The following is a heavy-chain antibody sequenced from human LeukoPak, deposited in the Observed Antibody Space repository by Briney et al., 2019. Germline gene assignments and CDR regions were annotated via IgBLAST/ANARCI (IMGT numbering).Heavy chain of an antibody. CDR3: AGTIPSCPGVSCYSHWFDP. CDR1: GYTFTNYA. D-gene: IGHD2-15*01. Sequence: ASVKVSCKSSGYTFTNYAIHWVRQALGQRLEWMGWINAGNGYTKYSQKFQGRVTITRDTSASTAYMELSSLRSEDTAVYYCAGTIPSCPGVSCYSHWFDPWGQGTLVTVSS. J-gene: IGHJ5*02. CDR2: INAGNGYT. V-gene: IGHV1-3*01.